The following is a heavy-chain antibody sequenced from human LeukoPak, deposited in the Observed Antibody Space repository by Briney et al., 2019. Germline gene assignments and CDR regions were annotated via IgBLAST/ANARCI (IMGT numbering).Heavy chain of an antibody. Sequence: GGSLRLSCAASGFTFSSYGMHWVRQAPGKGLEWVAVIWYDGSNKYYADSVKGRFTISRDNSKNTLYLQMDSLRAEDTAVYYCARGDGDGAFDIWGQGTMVTVSS. CDR2: IWYDGSNK. D-gene: IGHD4-17*01. CDR1: GFTFSSYG. CDR3: ARGDGDGAFDI. J-gene: IGHJ3*02. V-gene: IGHV3-33*01.